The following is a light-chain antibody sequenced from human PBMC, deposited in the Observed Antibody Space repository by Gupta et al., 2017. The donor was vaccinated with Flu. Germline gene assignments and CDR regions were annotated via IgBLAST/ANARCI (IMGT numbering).Light chain of an antibody. J-gene: IGLJ1*01. CDR1: ALSKHY. V-gene: IGLV3-25*02. CDR2: KDS. Sequence: SYELTQPPSVSLYPGQTARITCSADALSKHYVYWYQQKPGQAPVLMMSKDSERPSGIPERFSGSSSGTTVTLTISGVQAEDEADYYCQSAGNSVIGVFGTGTKVTVL. CDR3: QSAGNSVIGV.